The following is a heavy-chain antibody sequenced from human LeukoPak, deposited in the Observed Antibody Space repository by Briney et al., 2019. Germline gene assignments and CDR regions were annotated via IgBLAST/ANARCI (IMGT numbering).Heavy chain of an antibody. J-gene: IGHJ6*02. CDR3: ARIIRPIRGNYGMDV. Sequence: ESGPTLVNPTQTLTLTCTFSGFSLSTSGMCVSWIRQPPGKALEWLALIDWDDDKYYSTSLKTRLTISKDTSKNQVVLTMTNMDPVDTATYYCARIIRPIRGNYGMDVWGQGTTVTVSS. CDR1: GFSLSTSGMC. V-gene: IGHV2-70*01. D-gene: IGHD1-1*01. CDR2: IDWDDDK.